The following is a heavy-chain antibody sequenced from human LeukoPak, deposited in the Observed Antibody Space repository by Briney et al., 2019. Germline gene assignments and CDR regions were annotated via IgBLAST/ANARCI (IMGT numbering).Heavy chain of an antibody. CDR2: ISYDGSNK. D-gene: IGHD2-15*01. CDR3: AKDFPKLVVAYDYYYYYYGIDV. J-gene: IGHJ6*02. V-gene: IGHV3-30*04. Sequence: GGSLRLSCAASGFTFSSYAMHWVRQAPGKGLEWVAVISYDGSNKYYADSVKGRFTISRDNSKNTLYLQMNSLRAEDTAVYYCAKDFPKLVVAYDYYYYYYGIDVWGQGTTVTVSS. CDR1: GFTFSSYA.